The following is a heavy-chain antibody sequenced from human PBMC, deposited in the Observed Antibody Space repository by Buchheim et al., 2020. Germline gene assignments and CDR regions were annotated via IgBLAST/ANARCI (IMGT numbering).Heavy chain of an antibody. Sequence: QVQLVESGGGVVQPGRSLRLSCAASGFTFSRYGMHWVRQAPGKGLEWVAVISSGGSDEDYADSVKGRFTISRDNLKNTLYLQINGLRAEDTAVYFCAKGEYSDYLRDPFDYWGQGTL. J-gene: IGHJ4*02. CDR2: ISSGGSDE. CDR3: AKGEYSDYLRDPFDY. D-gene: IGHD5-12*01. CDR1: GFTFSRYG. V-gene: IGHV3-30*18.